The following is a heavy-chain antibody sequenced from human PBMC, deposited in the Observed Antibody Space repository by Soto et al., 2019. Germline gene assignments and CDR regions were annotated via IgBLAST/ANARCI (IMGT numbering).Heavy chain of an antibody. D-gene: IGHD2-15*01. CDR2: IYYSGST. V-gene: IGHV4-31*03. J-gene: IGHJ6*02. CDR3: ASGLGYCSGGSCYSGYYYGMDI. CDR1: GSSIVWGGYD. Sequence: LSLTGTVSGSSIVWGGYDWSSIRQHPGKGLEWIGYIYYSGSTYYNPSLKSRVTISVDTSKNQFSLKLSSVTAADTAVYYCASGLGYCSGGSCYSGYYYGMDIWGQGTTVTVSS.